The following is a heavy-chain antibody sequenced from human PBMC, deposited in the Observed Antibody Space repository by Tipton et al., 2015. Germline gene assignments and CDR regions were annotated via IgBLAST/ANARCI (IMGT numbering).Heavy chain of an antibody. V-gene: IGHV4-59*01. Sequence: TLSLTCTVSGGSISSYYWSWIRQPPGKGLEWIGYIYYAGSTTYNPSLKSRVTISADTSKNQFSLKLTSVTAADTAVYYCARVDPQAGKGGDYPYGADVWGQGTTVSVSS. CDR2: IYYAGST. D-gene: IGHD6-19*01. CDR1: GGSISSYY. J-gene: IGHJ6*02. CDR3: ARVDPQAGKGGDYPYGADV.